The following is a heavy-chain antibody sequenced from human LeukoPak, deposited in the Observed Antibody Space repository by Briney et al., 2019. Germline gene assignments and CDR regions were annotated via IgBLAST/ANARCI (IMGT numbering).Heavy chain of an antibody. Sequence: SGTLSLTCAVSGGSISSPNWWSWVRQPPGKGLEWIGTVSYTGSTYYRPSLKSRVTISVDTSNYHFSLKLTSVTAADTAVYYCARQLAVSARLGWFDPWGQGTLVTVSS. CDR1: GGSISSPNW. V-gene: IGHV4-4*02. CDR3: ARQLAVSARLGWFDP. D-gene: IGHD6-6*01. J-gene: IGHJ5*02. CDR2: VSYTGST.